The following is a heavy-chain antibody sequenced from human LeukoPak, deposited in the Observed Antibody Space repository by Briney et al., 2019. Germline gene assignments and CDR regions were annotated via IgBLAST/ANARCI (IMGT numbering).Heavy chain of an antibody. CDR3: ARDAVGGKNGFLY. CDR1: GFTFSSYA. CDR2: ISYDGSNK. Sequence: GRSLRLSCAASGFTFSSYAMHWVRQAPGKGLEWVAVISYDGSNKYYADSVKGRFTISRDNSKNTLYPQMNSLRAEDTAVYYCARDAVGGKNGFLYWGQGTLVTVSS. D-gene: IGHD3-10*01. V-gene: IGHV3-30*04. J-gene: IGHJ4*02.